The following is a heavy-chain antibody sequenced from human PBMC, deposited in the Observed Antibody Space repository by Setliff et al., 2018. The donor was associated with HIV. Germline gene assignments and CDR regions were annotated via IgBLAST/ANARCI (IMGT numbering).Heavy chain of an antibody. V-gene: IGHV4-31*03. J-gene: IGHJ4*02. Sequence: SLSLTCSVSGVSVGSGDYYWHWIRQHPEKALEWIGYIFHSGDTYYNPSLKSRISMSVDTSKNQFSLELTSLTAADTAVYYCATRPRIAARPFDYWGQGMLVTVSS. CDR2: IFHSGDT. CDR1: GVSVGSGDYY. D-gene: IGHD6-6*01. CDR3: ATRPRIAARPFDY.